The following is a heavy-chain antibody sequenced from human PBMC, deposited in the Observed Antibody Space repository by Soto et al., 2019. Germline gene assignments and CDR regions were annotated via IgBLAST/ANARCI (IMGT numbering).Heavy chain of an antibody. Sequence: GESLKISRAASGFTFSSYAMSWVRQAPGKGLEWVSAISGSGGSTYYASSVKGRVTISRNNSKNTLYLQMNSLRAEDTAVYYCAKDPRVYSYSHYWGQGTLVTVSS. CDR2: ISGSGGST. J-gene: IGHJ4*02. D-gene: IGHD3-10*01. V-gene: IGHV3-23*01. CDR1: GFTFSSYA. CDR3: AKDPRVYSYSHY.